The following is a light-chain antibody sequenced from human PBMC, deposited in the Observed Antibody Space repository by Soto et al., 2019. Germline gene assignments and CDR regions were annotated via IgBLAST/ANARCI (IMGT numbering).Light chain of an antibody. CDR1: QSVSSSY. Sequence: IVLTQSPGTLSLSPGERATLSCRASQSVSSSYLAWYQQKPGQAPRLLIYGASTRATGIPARFSGSGSGTELTLIISSLQSEDSAVYYCQQYNNWPPITFGQGTRLEIK. V-gene: IGKV3-15*01. CDR2: GAS. J-gene: IGKJ5*01. CDR3: QQYNNWPPIT.